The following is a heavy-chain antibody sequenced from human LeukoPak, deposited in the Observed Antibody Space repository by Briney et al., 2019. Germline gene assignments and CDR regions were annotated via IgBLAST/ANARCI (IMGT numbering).Heavy chain of an antibody. CDR2: ISYDGSNK. J-gene: IGHJ4*02. V-gene: IGHV3-30*04. D-gene: IGHD3-10*01. CDR3: ARDGYYGSGSYYNVPTLYFDY. CDR1: GFTFSSYA. Sequence: PGRSLRLSCAASGFTFSSYAMHWVRQAPGKGLEWVAVISYDGSNKYYADSVKGRFTISRDNSKNALYLQMNSLRAEDTAVYYCARDGYYGSGSYYNVPTLYFDYRGQGTLVTVSS.